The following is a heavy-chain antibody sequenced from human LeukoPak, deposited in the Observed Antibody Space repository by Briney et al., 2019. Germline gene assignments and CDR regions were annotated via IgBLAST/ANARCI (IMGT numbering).Heavy chain of an antibody. J-gene: IGHJ5*02. D-gene: IGHD3-22*01. Sequence: SETLSLTCAVSGGSISSGSYYWSWIRQPAGKGLEWIGRIYTSGSTNYNPSLKSRVTISVDTSKNQFSLKLSSVTAADTAVYYCARDLTYYYDSSGYLNWFDPWGQGTLVTVSS. V-gene: IGHV4-61*02. CDR2: IYTSGST. CDR1: GGSISSGSYY. CDR3: ARDLTYYYDSSGYLNWFDP.